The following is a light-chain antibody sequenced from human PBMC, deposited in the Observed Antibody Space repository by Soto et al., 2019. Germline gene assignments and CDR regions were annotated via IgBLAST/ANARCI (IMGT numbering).Light chain of an antibody. Sequence: EIVLTQSPGTLSLSPGERATLSCRASQSVSSSYLAWYQQKPGQAPRLLIYGASSRATGIPDRYSGSGSETDFALTIGRVEPQDFAVYYCQQYGSSPTLTFGGGTKVEIK. J-gene: IGKJ4*01. CDR2: GAS. CDR1: QSVSSSY. CDR3: QQYGSSPTLT. V-gene: IGKV3-20*01.